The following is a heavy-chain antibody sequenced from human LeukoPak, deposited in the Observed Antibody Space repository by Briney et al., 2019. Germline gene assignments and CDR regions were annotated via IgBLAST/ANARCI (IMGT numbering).Heavy chain of an antibody. CDR1: GYTFTGYY. J-gene: IGHJ4*02. D-gene: IGHD2-15*01. CDR2: INPNSGGT. CDR3: ARGGPYCSGGSCYPGGDY. V-gene: IGHV1-2*02. Sequence: GASVKVSCKASGYTFTGYYMHWVRRAPGQGLEWMGWINPNSGGTNYAQKFQGRVTMTRDTSTSTVYMELSSLRSEDTAVYYCARGGPYCSGGSCYPGGDYWGQGTLVTVSS.